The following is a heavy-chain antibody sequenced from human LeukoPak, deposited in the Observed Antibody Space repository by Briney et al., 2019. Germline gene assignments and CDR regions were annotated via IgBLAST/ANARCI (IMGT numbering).Heavy chain of an antibody. CDR1: GGSISSSSYY. D-gene: IGHD4-17*01. CDR2: IYYSGST. Sequence: PSETLSLTCTVSGGSISSSSYYWGWIRQPPGKGLEWIGSIYYSGSTYYNPSLKSRVTISVDTSKNQFSLKLSSVTAADTAVYYCARLDYGDYLAFDYWGQGTLVTVSS. J-gene: IGHJ4*02. V-gene: IGHV4-39*01. CDR3: ARLDYGDYLAFDY.